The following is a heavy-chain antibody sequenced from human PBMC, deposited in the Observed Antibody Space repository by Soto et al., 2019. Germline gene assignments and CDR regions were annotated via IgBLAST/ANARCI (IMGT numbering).Heavy chain of an antibody. Sequence: GGSLRLSCAASGFTFSNAWMNWVRQAPGKGLEWVGRIKSKTDGGTTDYAAPVKGRFTISRDDSKNTLYLQMNSLKTEDTAGYYCTTDGAISSGWYFDYWGQGTLVTVSS. CDR2: IKSKTDGGTT. CDR1: GFTFSNAW. J-gene: IGHJ4*02. CDR3: TTDGAISSGWYFDY. D-gene: IGHD6-19*01. V-gene: IGHV3-15*07.